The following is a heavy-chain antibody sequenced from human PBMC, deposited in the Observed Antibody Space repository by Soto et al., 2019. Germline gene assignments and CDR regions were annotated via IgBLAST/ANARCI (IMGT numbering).Heavy chain of an antibody. CDR1: GFTFDDYA. CDR3: TREGLRYGDYDGKHCEY. D-gene: IGHD4-17*01. J-gene: IGHJ4*02. CDR2: INWNSGSI. V-gene: IGHV3-9*01. Sequence: EVQLVESGGGLVQPGRSLRLSCAASGFTFDDYAIHWVRQVPGKGLEWVASINWNSGSIGYADSVKGRFTISRDNANNSMDLQMTVLRADDTAFYYCTREGLRYGDYDGKHCEYWCQGTQVTIYS.